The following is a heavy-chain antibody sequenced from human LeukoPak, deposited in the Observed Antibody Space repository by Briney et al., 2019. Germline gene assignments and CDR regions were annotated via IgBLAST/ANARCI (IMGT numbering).Heavy chain of an antibody. V-gene: IGHV3-7*01. J-gene: IGHJ4*02. CDR1: GFNLTDYW. CDR2: VKQDGSGE. D-gene: IGHD6-6*01. Sequence: GGSLRLSCAASGFNLTDYWMSWVRQAPGKGLEWVANVKQDGSGEYYVDSVKGRFTISRDNAKNSVYLQMNSLRAEDTAVYYCARDQFTYSSSPGYWGQGTLVTVSS. CDR3: ARDQFTYSSSPGY.